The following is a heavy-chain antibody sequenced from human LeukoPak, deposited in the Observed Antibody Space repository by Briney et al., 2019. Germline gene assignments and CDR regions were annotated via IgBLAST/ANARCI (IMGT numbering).Heavy chain of an antibody. CDR2: ISSSSSYI. D-gene: IGHD6-19*01. V-gene: IGHV3-21*01. J-gene: IGHJ4*02. CDR3: ARVKSSSYFDY. Sequence: GGSLRLSCAASGFTFSSYSMNWVRQAPGKGLEWVSSISSSSSYIYYADSVKGRFTISRDNAKNSLYLQMNSLRAEDTAVYYCARVKSSSYFDYWGQGTLVTVSS. CDR1: GFTFSSYS.